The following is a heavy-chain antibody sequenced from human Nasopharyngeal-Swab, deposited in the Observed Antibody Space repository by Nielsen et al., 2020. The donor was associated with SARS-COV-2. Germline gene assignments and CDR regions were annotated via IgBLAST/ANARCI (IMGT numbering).Heavy chain of an antibody. V-gene: IGHV3-53*01. CDR3: ARDGSSSYDY. D-gene: IGHD6-13*01. Sequence: GETLKISCAASGFTVSSNYMSWVRQAPGKGLEWVSVIYSGGSTYYADSVKGRFTISRDNSKSTLYLQMNSLRAEDTAVYYCARDGSSSYDYWGQGTLVTVSS. CDR2: IYSGGST. J-gene: IGHJ4*02. CDR1: GFTVSSNY.